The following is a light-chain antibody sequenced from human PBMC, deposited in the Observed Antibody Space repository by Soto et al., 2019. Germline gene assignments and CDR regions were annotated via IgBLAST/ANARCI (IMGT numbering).Light chain of an antibody. J-gene: IGKJ1*01. Sequence: DIQMTQSPSTLSASVGDRVTITCRASQSISSWLAWYQQKPGKAPKLLIYDASSVESGVPSRFSGSGSGTAFTLAISSLQPDDSATYYCQQYNSYSQTFGQGTKVDIK. V-gene: IGKV1-5*01. CDR3: QQYNSYSQT. CDR2: DAS. CDR1: QSISSW.